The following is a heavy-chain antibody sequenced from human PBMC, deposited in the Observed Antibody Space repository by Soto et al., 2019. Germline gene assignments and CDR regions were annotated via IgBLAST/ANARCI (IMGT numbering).Heavy chain of an antibody. CDR1: GGTFSIYA. CDR2: IIPIFGTA. CDR3: ARDRGGYCSGGSCYWRPFDY. D-gene: IGHD2-15*01. J-gene: IGHJ4*02. Sequence: SLKVSCKASGGTFSIYAISWVRQAPGQGLEWMGGIIPIFGTANYAQKFQGRVTITADESTSTAYMELSSLRSEDTAVYYCARDRGGYCSGGSCYWRPFDYWGQGTLVTVSS. V-gene: IGHV1-69*13.